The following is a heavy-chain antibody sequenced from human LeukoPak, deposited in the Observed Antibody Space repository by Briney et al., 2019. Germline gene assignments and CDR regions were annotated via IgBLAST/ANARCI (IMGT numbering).Heavy chain of an antibody. D-gene: IGHD3-22*01. CDR2: INSDGSSS. CDR1: GFTFTSYW. CDR3: AREKSYYDGSGYINWFDP. J-gene: IGHJ5*02. V-gene: IGHV3-74*01. Sequence: GSLRLSWAASGFTFTSYWMHLARQAPGKGLVWVSRINSDGSSSSYADSVKGRFTISRDNARNTLHLQMNSLRAEDTAVYYCAREKSYYDGSGYINWFDPWGQGTLVTVSS.